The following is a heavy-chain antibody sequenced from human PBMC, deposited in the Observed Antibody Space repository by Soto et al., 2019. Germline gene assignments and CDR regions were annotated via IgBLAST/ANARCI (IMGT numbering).Heavy chain of an antibody. D-gene: IGHD2-2*01. V-gene: IGHV1-24*01. Sequence: GASVKVSCKVSGYTLTELSMHWVRQAPGKGLEWMGGFDPEDGETIYAQKFQGRVTMTEDTSTDTAYMELSSLRSEDTAVYYCASVSPDLSGDCSSTSCYVFDPWGQGTLVTVSS. CDR2: FDPEDGET. CDR3: ASVSPDLSGDCSSTSCYVFDP. J-gene: IGHJ5*02. CDR1: GYTLTELS.